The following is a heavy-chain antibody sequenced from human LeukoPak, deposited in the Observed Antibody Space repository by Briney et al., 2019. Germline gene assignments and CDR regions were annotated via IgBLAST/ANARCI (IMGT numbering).Heavy chain of an antibody. CDR2: ISGSGGST. CDR1: GFTFSSYA. V-gene: IGHV3-23*01. J-gene: IGHJ4*02. Sequence: PGGSLRLSCAASGFTFSSYAMSWVRQAPGKGLEWVSDISGSGGSTYYADSVKGRFTISRDNSKKTLYLQMSSLRAEDTAMYYCARGSSGYSYILSYWGQGALVTVSS. CDR3: ARGSSGYSYILSY. D-gene: IGHD5-18*01.